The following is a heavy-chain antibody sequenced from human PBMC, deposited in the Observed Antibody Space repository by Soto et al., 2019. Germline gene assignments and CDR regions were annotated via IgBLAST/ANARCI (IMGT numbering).Heavy chain of an antibody. CDR3: ATRMTTAPY. CDR2: IYSGGGT. CDR1: LFIVSDNY. J-gene: IGHJ4*02. V-gene: IGHV3-66*01. Sequence: EVRLVQSGGGLVQPGGSLRLSCAASLFIVSDNYMSWVRQAPGKGLEWVSLIYSGGGTDYAESVKGRFTISRDNTKNTLNLQMNSLKADDAGISYCATRMTTAPYWGQGTVVTVSS.